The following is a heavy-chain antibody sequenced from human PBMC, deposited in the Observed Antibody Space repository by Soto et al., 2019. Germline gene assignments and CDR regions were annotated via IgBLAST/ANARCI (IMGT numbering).Heavy chain of an antibody. CDR2: INPSGGST. D-gene: IGHD3-10*01. CDR3: AREELLWFGELNAFDI. J-gene: IGHJ3*02. V-gene: IGHV1-46*03. Sequence: ASVKVSCKASGYTFTSYYMHWVRQAPGQGLEWMGIINPSGGSTSYAQKFQGRVTMTRDTSTSTVYMELSSLRSEDTAVYYCAREELLWFGELNAFDIWGQGTMVTVSS. CDR1: GYTFTSYY.